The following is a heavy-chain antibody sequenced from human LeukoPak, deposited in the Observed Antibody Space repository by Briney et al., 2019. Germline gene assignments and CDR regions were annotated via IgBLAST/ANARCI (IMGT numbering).Heavy chain of an antibody. V-gene: IGHV3-11*01. CDR2: ISSSGSTI. J-gene: IGHJ5*02. Sequence: GGSLRLSCAASGFTFSDYYMSWIRQAPGKGLEWVSYISSSGSTIYYADSVKGRFTISRDNSKNTLYLQMSSLRAEDTAVYYCAKDLITMVRGVTWFDPWGQGTLVTVSS. CDR1: GFTFSDYY. CDR3: AKDLITMVRGVTWFDP. D-gene: IGHD3-10*01.